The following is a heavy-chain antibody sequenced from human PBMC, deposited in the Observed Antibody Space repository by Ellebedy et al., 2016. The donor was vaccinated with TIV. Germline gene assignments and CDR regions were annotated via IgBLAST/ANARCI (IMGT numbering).Heavy chain of an antibody. V-gene: IGHV3-21*01. CDR3: ARDLGPWRDYYYYGMDV. Sequence: GGSLRLXCAASGFTFSSYSMNWVRQAPGKGLEWVSSISSNSSYIYYADSVKGRFTISRDNAKNSLYLQMNSLRAEDTAVYYCARDLGPWRDYYYYGMDVWGQGTTVTVSS. CDR2: ISSNSSYI. CDR1: GFTFSSYS. J-gene: IGHJ6*02. D-gene: IGHD3-16*01.